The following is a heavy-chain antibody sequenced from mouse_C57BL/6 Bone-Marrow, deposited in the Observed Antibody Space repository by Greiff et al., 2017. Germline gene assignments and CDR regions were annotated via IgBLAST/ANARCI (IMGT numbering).Heavy chain of an antibody. J-gene: IGHJ1*03. Sequence: LQPGAELVKPGASVKLSCKASGYTFTSYWMQWVKQRPGQGLEWIGEIDPSDSYTNYNQKFKGKATLTVDTSSSTAYMQLSSLTSEDSAVYYCARGIYYYGSRRYFDVWGTGTTVTVSS. CDR2: IDPSDSYT. V-gene: IGHV1-50*01. D-gene: IGHD1-1*01. CDR1: GYTFTSYW. CDR3: ARGIYYYGSRRYFDV.